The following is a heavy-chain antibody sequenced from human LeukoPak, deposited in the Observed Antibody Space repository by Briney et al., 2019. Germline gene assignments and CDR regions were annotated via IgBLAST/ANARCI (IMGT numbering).Heavy chain of an antibody. J-gene: IGHJ6*03. Sequence: PGGSLRLSCAASGFTFSSYSMNWVRPAPGKGLEWVSSISSSSSYIYYADSVKGRFTISRDNAKNSLYLQMNSLRAEDTAVYYCASSTVTFYYYYMDVWGKGTTVTVSS. CDR2: ISSSSSYI. CDR1: GFTFSSYS. D-gene: IGHD4-17*01. CDR3: ASSTVTFYYYYMDV. V-gene: IGHV3-21*01.